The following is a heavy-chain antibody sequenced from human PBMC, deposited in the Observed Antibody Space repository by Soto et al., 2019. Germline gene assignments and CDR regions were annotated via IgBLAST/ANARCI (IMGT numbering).Heavy chain of an antibody. V-gene: IGHV1-69*13. CDR1: GGTFSSYA. Sequence: ASVKVSCKASGGTFSSYAISWVRQAPGQGLEWMGGIIPIFGTANYAQKFQGRVTTTADESTSTAFMELSSLRSEDTAVYYCARRGDFWSGETYYYYYMDVWGKGTTVTVSS. D-gene: IGHD3-3*01. CDR2: IIPIFGTA. J-gene: IGHJ6*03. CDR3: ARRGDFWSGETYYYYYMDV.